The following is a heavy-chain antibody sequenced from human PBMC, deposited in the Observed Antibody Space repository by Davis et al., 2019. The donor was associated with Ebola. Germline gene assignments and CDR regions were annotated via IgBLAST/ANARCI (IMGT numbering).Heavy chain of an antibody. Sequence: ASVKVSCKVSGYTLTELSMHWVRQAPGKGLEWMGGFDPEDGETIYAQKFQGRVTMTEDTSTDTAYMELSSLRSEDTAVYYCATAGPTYYYGSGRHTNRWYYYYGMDVWGQGTTVTVSS. CDR3: ATAGPTYYYGSGRHTNRWYYYYGMDV. CDR2: FDPEDGET. D-gene: IGHD3-10*01. V-gene: IGHV1-24*01. CDR1: GYTLTELS. J-gene: IGHJ6*02.